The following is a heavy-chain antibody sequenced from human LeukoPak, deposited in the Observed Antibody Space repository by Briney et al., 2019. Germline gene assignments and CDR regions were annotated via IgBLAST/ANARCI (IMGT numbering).Heavy chain of an antibody. V-gene: IGHV4-34*01. CDR1: GGSFSGYY. CDR3: ARGRRSSSTSCDDY. J-gene: IGHJ4*02. Sequence: KPSETLSLTCAAYGGSFSGYYWSWIRQPPGKGLEWIGEINHSGSTNYNPSLKSRVTISVDTSKNQFSLKLSSVTAADTAVYYCARGRRSSSTSCDDYWGQGTLVTVSS. D-gene: IGHD2-2*01. CDR2: INHSGST.